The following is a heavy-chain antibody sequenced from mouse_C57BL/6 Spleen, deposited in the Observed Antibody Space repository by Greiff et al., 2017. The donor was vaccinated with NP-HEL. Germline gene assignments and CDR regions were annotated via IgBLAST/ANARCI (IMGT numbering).Heavy chain of an antibody. V-gene: IGHV1-81*01. CDR3: ERWGITTVGAFDY. Sequence: QVQLQQSGAELARPGASVKLSCKASGYTFTSYGISWVKQRTGQGLEWIGEIYPRSGNTYYNEKFKGKATLTADKSSSTAYMALRSLTSEDSAVYVFERWGITTVGAFDYWGQGTTLTVSS. CDR1: GYTFTSYG. D-gene: IGHD1-1*01. CDR2: IYPRSGNT. J-gene: IGHJ2*01.